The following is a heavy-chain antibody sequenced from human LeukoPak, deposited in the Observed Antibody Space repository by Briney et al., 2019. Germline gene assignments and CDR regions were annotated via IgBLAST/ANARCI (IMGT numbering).Heavy chain of an antibody. D-gene: IGHD2-8*02. V-gene: IGHV3-23*01. Sequence: SGGSLRLSCAASGFTFSNYGMDWVRQAPGKGLEWVSGIGGRGDRTYFADSVKGRFAISRDNSKNTMYLQMSSLRAEDTAIYYCATYRQVLLPFESWGQGTLVTVSS. CDR1: GFTFSNYG. J-gene: IGHJ4*02. CDR2: IGGRGDRT. CDR3: ATYRQVLLPFES.